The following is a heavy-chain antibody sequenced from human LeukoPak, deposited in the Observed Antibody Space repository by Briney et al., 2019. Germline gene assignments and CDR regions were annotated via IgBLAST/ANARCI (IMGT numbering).Heavy chain of an antibody. CDR1: GFSLSTSGVG. Sequence: ESGPTLVNPTQTLTLTCTFSGFSLSTSGVGVGWIRQPPGKALEWLALISWVDDTLYSPSLKSRLTITKDTSKNQVVLTMTNMDPVDTATYYCARRPSITLVRGVIGWFDPWGQGTLVTVSS. V-gene: IGHV2-5*02. CDR2: ISWVDDT. J-gene: IGHJ5*02. CDR3: ARRPSITLVRGVIGWFDP. D-gene: IGHD3-10*01.